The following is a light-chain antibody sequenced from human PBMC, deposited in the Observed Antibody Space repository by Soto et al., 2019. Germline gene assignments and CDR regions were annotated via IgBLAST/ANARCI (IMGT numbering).Light chain of an antibody. Sequence: EIVRTQSPATLSVSPGEGATLSCRASQSISSKLAWYQQKRAQAPRLLIYGASTRATGVPARFSGSGSGTEFTLTISSLQSEDLAVYYCQHYNDWRWTFGQGTKVVIK. J-gene: IGKJ1*01. CDR1: QSISSK. V-gene: IGKV3-15*01. CDR3: QHYNDWRWT. CDR2: GAS.